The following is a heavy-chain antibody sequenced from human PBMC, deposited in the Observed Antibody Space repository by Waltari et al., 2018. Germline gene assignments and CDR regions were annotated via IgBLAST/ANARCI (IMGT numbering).Heavy chain of an antibody. V-gene: IGHV2-5*01. CDR1: GFSLTSDGVG. Sequence: QITLKESGPTLVKPTQALPLTCSFSGFSLTSDGVGVGWIRQPPGKALEWLALIYWNDDKLYSPSLKSRLTVTKDTSKNQVVLTMTDMDPMDTGTYYCAQNRGWHRYYYYYGLDVWGQGITVTVSS. CDR3: AQNRGWHRYYYYYGLDV. J-gene: IGHJ6*02. D-gene: IGHD6-19*01. CDR2: IYWNDDK.